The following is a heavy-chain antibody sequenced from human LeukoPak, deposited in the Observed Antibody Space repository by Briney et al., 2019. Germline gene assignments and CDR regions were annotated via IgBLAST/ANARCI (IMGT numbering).Heavy chain of an antibody. CDR1: GFTFSSYW. CDR2: IKQDGSEK. J-gene: IGHJ6*03. D-gene: IGHD1-14*01. Sequence: GGSLRLSCAASGFTFSSYWMSWVRQAPGKGLEWVANIKQDGSEKYYVDSVKGRFTISRDNAKNSLYLQMDSLRAEDTAVYYCARAGPLYYYYYMDVWGKGTTVTVSS. CDR3: ARAGPLYYYYYMDV. V-gene: IGHV3-7*01.